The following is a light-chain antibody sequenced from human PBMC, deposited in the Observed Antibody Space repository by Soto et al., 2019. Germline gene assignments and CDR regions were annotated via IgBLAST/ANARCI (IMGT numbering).Light chain of an antibody. CDR1: QDISTW. Sequence: DIQMTQSPSTLSASVGDSVTITCRASQDISTWLAWYQQRPGKAPHLLIYDASRLQSGVPSRFSGSGSGTEFTLTASSLQPDDFATYYCQHRVFGPGTKVDSK. V-gene: IGKV1-5*01. J-gene: IGKJ3*01. CDR2: DAS. CDR3: QHRV.